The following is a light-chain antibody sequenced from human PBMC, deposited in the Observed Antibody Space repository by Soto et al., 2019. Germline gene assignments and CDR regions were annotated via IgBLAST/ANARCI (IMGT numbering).Light chain of an antibody. Sequence: DIKLTQSPSTLSASVGDTVTISCRASESLIGWLAWYQQRPGSAPKLLIYDASSLEGGVPSRFTGDGSATEFSLTIASLQPDDFGTYYCQQYKSYPWTFGQGTKVDLK. J-gene: IGKJ1*01. CDR2: DAS. CDR3: QQYKSYPWT. V-gene: IGKV1-5*01. CDR1: ESLIGW.